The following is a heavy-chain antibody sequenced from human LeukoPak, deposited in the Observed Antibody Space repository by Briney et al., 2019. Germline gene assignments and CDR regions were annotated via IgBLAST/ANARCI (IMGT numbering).Heavy chain of an antibody. J-gene: IGHJ6*02. CDR2: IKQDGSEK. D-gene: IGHD3-3*01. CDR3: ARDKEGGYDFWSGYSSRYYGMDV. CDR1: GLTFSSYW. Sequence: GGSLRLSCAASGLTFSSYWMSWVRQAPGKGLEWVANIKQDGSEKYYEDSVKGRFTISRDNAKNSLYLQMNSLRAEDTAVYYCARDKEGGYDFWSGYSSRYYGMDVWGQGTTVTVSS. V-gene: IGHV3-7*01.